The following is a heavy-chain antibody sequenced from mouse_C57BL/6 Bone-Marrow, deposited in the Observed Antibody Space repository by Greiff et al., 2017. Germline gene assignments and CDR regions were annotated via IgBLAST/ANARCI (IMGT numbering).Heavy chain of an antibody. CDR1: GFSLSTFGMG. CDR3: ARGTYYYDSSRFDY. D-gene: IGHD1-1*01. J-gene: IGHJ2*01. Sequence: QVTLHVCGPGILQPSQTLSLTCSFSGFSLSTFGMGVGWIRQPSGKGLEWLAHIWWDDDKYYKPALKSRLTISKDTSKNQVFLKIANVDTADTATYYCARGTYYYDSSRFDYWGQGTTLTVSS. CDR2: IWWDDDK. V-gene: IGHV8-8*01.